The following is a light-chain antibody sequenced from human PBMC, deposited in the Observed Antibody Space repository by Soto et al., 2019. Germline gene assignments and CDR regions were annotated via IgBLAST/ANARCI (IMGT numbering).Light chain of an antibody. CDR3: QQYDSSPRT. CDR1: QSLSSNK. CDR2: GAS. V-gene: IGKV3-20*01. J-gene: IGKJ2*01. Sequence: EVVLTQSPGTLSLSPGERATLPCRASQSLSSNKLVWYQQKPGQAPRLLIYGASSRATGIPDRFIGSGSGTDFTLTISRLEPDDFAVYYCQQYDSSPRTFGQGTKLEIK.